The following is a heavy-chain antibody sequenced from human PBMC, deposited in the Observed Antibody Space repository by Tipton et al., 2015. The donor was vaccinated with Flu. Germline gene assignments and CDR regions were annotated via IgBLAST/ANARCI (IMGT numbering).Heavy chain of an antibody. CDR1: GGSISSYY. V-gene: IGHV4-59*01. D-gene: IGHD2-15*01. CDR3: AEGYCSGGSCYLSY. CDR2: IYYSGST. J-gene: IGHJ4*02. Sequence: LRLSCTVSGGSISSYYWSWIRQPPGKGLEWIGYIYYSGSTNCNPSLKSRVTISVDTSKNQFSLKLSSVTAADTAVYYCAEGYCSGGSCYLSYWGQGTLVTVSS.